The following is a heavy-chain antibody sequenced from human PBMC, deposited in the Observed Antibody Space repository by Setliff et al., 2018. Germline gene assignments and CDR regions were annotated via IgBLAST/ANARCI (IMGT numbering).Heavy chain of an antibody. CDR3: ARGRNVAARLLDS. Sequence: ASETLSLTCAASGGTFSYYYWTWIRQPPGKGLEWVGEINHTGTTKYNPSLQSRVTISIDTSKDQFSLTVTSVTAADTAMYYCARGRNVAARLLDSWGQGTLVTVSS. CDR2: INHTGTT. J-gene: IGHJ4*02. V-gene: IGHV4-34*01. D-gene: IGHD6-6*01. CDR1: GGTFSYYY.